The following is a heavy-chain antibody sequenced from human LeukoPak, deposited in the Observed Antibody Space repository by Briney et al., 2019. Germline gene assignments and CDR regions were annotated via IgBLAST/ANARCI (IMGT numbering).Heavy chain of an antibody. CDR3: ARHQNRDGYNPRPLDY. D-gene: IGHD5-12*01. V-gene: IGHV4-39*01. CDR2: IYYSGST. CDR1: GGSISSSSYY. J-gene: IGHJ4*02. Sequence: SETLSLTCTVSGGSISSSSYYWGWIRQPPGTGLEWIGSIYYSGSTYYNPSLKSRVTISVDTSKNQFSLKLSSVTAADTALYYCARHQNRDGYNPRPLDYWGQGTLVTVSS.